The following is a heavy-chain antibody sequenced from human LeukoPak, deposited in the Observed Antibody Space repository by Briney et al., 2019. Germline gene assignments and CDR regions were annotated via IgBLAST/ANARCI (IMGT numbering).Heavy chain of an antibody. Sequence: ASVKVSCKASGYTFTGYYIHWVRQAPGRGLEWMGWINPNSGGTGYAQEFQSRVTMTGDTSISAAYMELSSLRSDDTAVYYCARDSGRYYNYFDYWAQGTLVTVSS. D-gene: IGHD3-10*01. CDR2: INPNSGGT. CDR3: ARDSGRYYNYFDY. V-gene: IGHV1-2*02. J-gene: IGHJ4*02. CDR1: GYTFTGYY.